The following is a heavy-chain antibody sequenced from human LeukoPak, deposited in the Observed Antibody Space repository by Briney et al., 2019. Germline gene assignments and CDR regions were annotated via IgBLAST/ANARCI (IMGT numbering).Heavy chain of an antibody. CDR2: IYYSGST. D-gene: IGHD4-17*01. CDR3: ARAREGTTDAFDI. J-gene: IGHJ3*02. CDR1: GGSISSYY. Sequence: SETLSLTCTVSGGSISSYYWSWIRQPPGKGLEWIGYIYYSGSTNYNPSLKSRVTISVDTSKNQFSVKLSSVTAADTAVYYCARAREGTTDAFDIWGQGTMVTVSS. V-gene: IGHV4-59*01.